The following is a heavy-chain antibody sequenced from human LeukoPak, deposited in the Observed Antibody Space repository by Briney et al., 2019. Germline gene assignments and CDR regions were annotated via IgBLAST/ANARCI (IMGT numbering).Heavy chain of an antibody. CDR2: INPSGGST. CDR1: GYTFTNYY. J-gene: IGHJ5*02. V-gene: IGHV1-46*01. CDR3: AREGTFSSPRNWFDP. D-gene: IGHD6-13*01. Sequence: ASVKLSCKASGYTFTNYYVHWVREAPGQGLEGMGMINPSGGSTPYAQKFQGRVTMTRDMSTSTVYMELTILRSEDTAVYYCAREGTFSSPRNWFDPWGQGTLVTVSS.